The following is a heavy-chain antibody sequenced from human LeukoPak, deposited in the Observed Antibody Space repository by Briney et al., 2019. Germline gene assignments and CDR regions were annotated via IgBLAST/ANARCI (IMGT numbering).Heavy chain of an antibody. J-gene: IGHJ3*02. CDR3: VREGPRGLAFDI. Sequence: GGSLRLSCAASGFTFSDYYMSWIRQAPGKGLEWVSYISSSGSTIHYADSVKGRFTISRDNAKNSLYLQMNSLRAEDTAVYYCVREGPRGLAFDIWGQGTMVTVSS. CDR1: GFTFSDYY. V-gene: IGHV3-11*01. CDR2: ISSSGSTI. D-gene: IGHD3/OR15-3a*01.